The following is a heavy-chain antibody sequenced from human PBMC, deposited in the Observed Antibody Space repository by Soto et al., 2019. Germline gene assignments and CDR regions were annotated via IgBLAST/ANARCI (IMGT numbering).Heavy chain of an antibody. CDR1: GFTFRSYA. D-gene: IGHD2-15*01. CDR2: ISVRGGRT. V-gene: IGHV3-23*01. CDR3: GRVVAATQEDGFDP. Sequence: PGGSLRLSCAASGFTFRSYAMSWVRQAPGKGLEWVAAISVRGGRTYYADSVKGRFTISRDNSKTTLYLQMNSLRAENTAVYWCGRVVAATQEDGFDPWGQGTPVTVSS. J-gene: IGHJ5*02.